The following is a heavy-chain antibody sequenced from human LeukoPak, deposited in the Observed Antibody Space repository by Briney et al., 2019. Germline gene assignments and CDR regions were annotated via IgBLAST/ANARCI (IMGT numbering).Heavy chain of an antibody. V-gene: IGHV4-39*07. CDR1: GGSISSSSYF. D-gene: IGHD2-2*01. J-gene: IGHJ5*02. CDR3: ARGVVPAAPWQNWFDP. Sequence: PSETLSLTCTVSGGSISSSSYFWGWIRLPPGKGLEWIGSISYTGSTYSNPSLKSRVTMSVDTSKNQFSLKLSSVTAADTAVFYCARGVVPAAPWQNWFDPWGQGTLVIVSS. CDR2: ISYTGST.